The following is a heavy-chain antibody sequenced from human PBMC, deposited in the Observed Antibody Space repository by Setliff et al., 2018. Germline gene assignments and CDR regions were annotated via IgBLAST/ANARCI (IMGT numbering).Heavy chain of an antibody. D-gene: IGHD5-12*01. CDR1: GATFSSYG. CDR3: AREGVDIRSSTDYRYYMDV. V-gene: IGHV1-69*05. J-gene: IGHJ6*03. CDR2: TTPMFGTT. Sequence: ASVKVSCKASGATFSSYGISWVRQAPGQGLEWMGGTTPMFGTTEYAQKFQGRVTIITDEFTGTAYMELSSLRTEDTAVYYCAREGVDIRSSTDYRYYMDVWGKGTTVTVSS.